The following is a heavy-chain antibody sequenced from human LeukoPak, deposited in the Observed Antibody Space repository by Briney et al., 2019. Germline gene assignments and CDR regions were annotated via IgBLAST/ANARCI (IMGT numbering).Heavy chain of an antibody. D-gene: IGHD3-10*01. CDR2: INPNSGGT. Sequence: ASVKVSCKASGYTFTGYYMHWVRQAPGQGREWMGWINPNSGGTNYAQKFQGRVTMTRDTSISTAYMELSRLRSDDTAVYYCARDRYYYGSGSTSFDYWGQGTLVTVSS. CDR1: GYTFTGYY. V-gene: IGHV1-2*02. CDR3: ARDRYYYGSGSTSFDY. J-gene: IGHJ4*02.